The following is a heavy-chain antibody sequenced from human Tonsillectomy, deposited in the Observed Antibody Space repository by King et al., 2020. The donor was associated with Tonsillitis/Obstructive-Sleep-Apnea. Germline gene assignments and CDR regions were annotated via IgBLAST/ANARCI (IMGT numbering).Heavy chain of an antibody. D-gene: IGHD3-3*01. V-gene: IGHV3-33*01. J-gene: IGHJ4*02. CDR2: TWYDGSKK. Sequence: VQLVESGGGVVQPGRSLRLSCAASGFVFSGCGMHWVRQAPGKGLEWVAVTWYDGSKKEYADSVKGRFTISRDNSKNTLYLEMNSLRAEDTAVYYCARDVSSDFWSAYYFDYWGQGTLVTVSS. CDR1: GFVFSGCG. CDR3: ARDVSSDFWSAYYFDY.